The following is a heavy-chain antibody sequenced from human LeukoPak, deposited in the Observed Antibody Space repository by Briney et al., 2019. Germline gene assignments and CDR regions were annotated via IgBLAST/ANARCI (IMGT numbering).Heavy chain of an antibody. D-gene: IGHD3-10*01. J-gene: IGHJ4*02. Sequence: ASVKVSCKASGGTFSSYAISWVRQAPGQGLEWMGRIIPLLGITNYAQKFQGRVTITADKSTSTAYMELSSLRSEDTAVYYCAKLQYYYGSGKVDYWGQGTLVTVSS. CDR2: IIPLLGIT. CDR1: GGTFSSYA. V-gene: IGHV1-69*04. CDR3: AKLQYYYGSGKVDY.